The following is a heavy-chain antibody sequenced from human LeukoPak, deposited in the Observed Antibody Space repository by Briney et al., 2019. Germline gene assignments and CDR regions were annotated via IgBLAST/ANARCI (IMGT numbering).Heavy chain of an antibody. J-gene: IGHJ4*02. Sequence: GGSLRLSCAASGFTFSDYEMNWVRQAPGKGLEWVSYISSSGSTMVYADSVKGRFTISRDNAKKSLYLQMNSLRVEDTAVYYCARGAQITYYYDTSGYPDYWGRGALVTVSS. V-gene: IGHV3-48*03. CDR3: ARGAQITYYYDTSGYPDY. CDR1: GFTFSDYE. D-gene: IGHD3-22*01. CDR2: ISSSGSTM.